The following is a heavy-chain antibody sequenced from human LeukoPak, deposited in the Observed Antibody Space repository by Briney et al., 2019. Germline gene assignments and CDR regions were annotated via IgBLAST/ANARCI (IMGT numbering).Heavy chain of an antibody. CDR3: ANTHDYGDY. CDR2: IDESGAGT. V-gene: IGHV3-23*01. J-gene: IGHJ4*02. CDR1: GFTFNSFA. Sequence: GGSLRLSCAASGFTFNSFAMSWVRQAPGKGLEWVSGIDESGAGTFYADSVKGRFTISRDNSKNTLFLQMNSLRDEDTAVYYCANTHDYGDYWGQGTLVTVSS.